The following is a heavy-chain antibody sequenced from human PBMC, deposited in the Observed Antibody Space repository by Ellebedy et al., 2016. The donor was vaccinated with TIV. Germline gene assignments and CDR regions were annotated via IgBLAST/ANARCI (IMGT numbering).Heavy chain of an antibody. J-gene: IGHJ4*02. V-gene: IGHV3-9*01. Sequence: SLKISXAASGFTFDDYAMHWVRQAPGKGLEWVSGISWNSGSIGYADSVKGRFTISRDNAKNSLYLQMNTLRAEDTAVYFCARDPTTGDYWGQGTLVTVSS. CDR1: GFTFDDYA. CDR3: ARDPTTGDY. CDR2: ISWNSGSI. D-gene: IGHD1-1*01.